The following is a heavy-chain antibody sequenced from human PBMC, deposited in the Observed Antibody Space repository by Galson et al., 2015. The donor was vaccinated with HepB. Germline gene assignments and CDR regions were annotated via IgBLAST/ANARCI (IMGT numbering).Heavy chain of an antibody. V-gene: IGHV1-69*13. D-gene: IGHD3-3*01. CDR1: GGTFSSYA. CDR3: AREERITIFGVVIVRGMDV. CDR2: IIPIFGTA. Sequence: SVKVSCKASGGTFSSYAISWVRQAPGQGLEWMGGIIPIFGTANYAQKFQGRVTITADESTSTAYMELSSLRSEDTAVYYCAREERITIFGVVIVRGMDVWGQGTTVTVSS. J-gene: IGHJ6*02.